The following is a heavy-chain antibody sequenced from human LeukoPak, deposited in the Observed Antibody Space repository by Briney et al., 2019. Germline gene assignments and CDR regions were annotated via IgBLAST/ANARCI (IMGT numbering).Heavy chain of an antibody. V-gene: IGHV4-59*01. Sequence: TSETLSLTCAVYGGSFSGYYWSGIRQPPGKGLEWIGYIYYSGSTNYNPSLKSRVTISVDTSKNQFSLKLSSVTAADTAVYYCASVYGSGPFDFWGQGTLVTVSS. CDR3: ASVYGSGPFDF. D-gene: IGHD3-10*01. J-gene: IGHJ4*02. CDR2: IYYSGST. CDR1: GGSFSGYY.